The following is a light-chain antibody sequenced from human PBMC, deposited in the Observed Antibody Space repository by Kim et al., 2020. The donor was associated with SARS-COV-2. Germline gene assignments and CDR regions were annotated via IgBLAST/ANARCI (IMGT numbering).Light chain of an antibody. Sequence: ENVLTQSPGTLSLSPGERATLSCRASQSVSSNFLAWYQKKAGQAPRLVIYSASSRASGIPDRFSGSGSGTDFTLTISTLEPEDFAVYYCQQYATSPETFGQGTKVDIK. V-gene: IGKV3-20*01. CDR3: QQYATSPET. CDR2: SAS. CDR1: QSVSSNF. J-gene: IGKJ1*01.